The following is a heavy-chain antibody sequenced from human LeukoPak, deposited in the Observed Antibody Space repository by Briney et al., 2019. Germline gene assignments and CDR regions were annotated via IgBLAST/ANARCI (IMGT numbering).Heavy chain of an antibody. Sequence: GGSLRLSCAASGFTFSSYAMSWARQAPGKGLEWVSAISGSGGSTYYADSVKGRFTISRDNSKNTLYLQMNSLRAEDTAVYYCAKVFPPVLRFLEWLSPYFDYWGQGTLVTVSS. D-gene: IGHD3-3*01. V-gene: IGHV3-23*01. J-gene: IGHJ4*02. CDR2: ISGSGGST. CDR1: GFTFSSYA. CDR3: AKVFPPVLRFLEWLSPYFDY.